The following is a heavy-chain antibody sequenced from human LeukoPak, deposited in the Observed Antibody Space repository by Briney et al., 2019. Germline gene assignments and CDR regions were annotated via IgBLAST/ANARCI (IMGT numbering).Heavy chain of an antibody. CDR1: GFTFSSYS. D-gene: IGHD6-13*01. CDR3: ASCTSSWYSHDY. CDR2: ISSSSSYI. Sequence: GESLRLSCAASGFTFSSYSMNWVRQAPGKGLEWVSSISSSSSYIYYADSVKGRFTISRDNAKNSLSLQMNSLRAEDTAVYYCASCTSSWYSHDYWGQGTLVTVSS. V-gene: IGHV3-21*04. J-gene: IGHJ4*02.